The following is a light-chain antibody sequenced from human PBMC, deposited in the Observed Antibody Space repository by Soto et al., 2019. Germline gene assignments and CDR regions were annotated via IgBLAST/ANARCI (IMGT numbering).Light chain of an antibody. CDR2: GAS. CDR3: QQRRSSQLT. J-gene: IGKJ4*01. Sequence: EIVLTQSPGTLSLSPGERATLSCRASQSVSSSYLAWYQQKPGQAPRLLIYGASSRATGIPERFSGSGSGKDFTLHLNRLEHDDLALSYCQQRRSSQLTFGGGTKVEIK. V-gene: IGKV3-20*01. CDR1: QSVSSSY.